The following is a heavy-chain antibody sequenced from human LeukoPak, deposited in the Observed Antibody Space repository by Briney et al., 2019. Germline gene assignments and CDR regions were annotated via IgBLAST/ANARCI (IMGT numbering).Heavy chain of an antibody. CDR1: GGTFSSYA. CDR2: IIPIFGTA. CDR3: ARDPGATDAFDI. J-gene: IGHJ3*02. D-gene: IGHD1-26*01. V-gene: IGHV1-69*13. Sequence: GASVKVSCKASGGTFSSYAISWGRQAPGQGLEWMGGIIPIFGTANYAQKFQGRVTITADESTSTAYMELSSLRSEDTAVYYCARDPGATDAFDIWGQATMVTVSS.